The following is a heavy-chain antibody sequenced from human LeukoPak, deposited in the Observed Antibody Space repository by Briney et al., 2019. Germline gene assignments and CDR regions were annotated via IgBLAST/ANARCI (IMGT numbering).Heavy chain of an antibody. CDR3: ARSFYGGNSDY. CDR1: GGSISSYY. CDR2: MYTSGST. Sequence: SETLSLTCTVSGGSISSYYWSWIRQPAGKGLEWIGRMYTSGSTNYNPSLKSRVTISVDTSKNHFSLNLNSVTAADTAVYYCARSFYGGNSDYWGQGTLVTVSS. V-gene: IGHV4-4*07. D-gene: IGHD4-23*01. J-gene: IGHJ4*02.